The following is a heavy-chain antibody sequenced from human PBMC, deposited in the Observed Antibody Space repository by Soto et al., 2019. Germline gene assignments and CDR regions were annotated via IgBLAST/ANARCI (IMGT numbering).Heavy chain of an antibody. CDR2: IYYSGST. V-gene: IGHV4-59*01. Sequence: PSETLSLTCTVSGGSISSYYWSWIRQPPGKGLEWIGYIYYSGSTNYNPSLRSRVTISVDTSKNQFSLKLSSVTAADTAVYYCARVAAPYNWFDPWGQGTLVTVSS. D-gene: IGHD6-13*01. J-gene: IGHJ5*02. CDR3: ARVAAPYNWFDP. CDR1: GGSISSYY.